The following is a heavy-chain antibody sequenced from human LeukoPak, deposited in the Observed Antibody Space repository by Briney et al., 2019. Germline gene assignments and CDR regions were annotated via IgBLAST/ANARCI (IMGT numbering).Heavy chain of an antibody. CDR1: GGSISSYH. V-gene: IGHV4-59*12. D-gene: IGHD1-26*01. CDR2: IYYSGST. Sequence: SETLSLTCTVSGGSISSYHWSWIRQPPGKGLEWIGYIYYSGSTNYNPSLKSRVTISVDTSKSQFSLKLTSVTAADTAVYYCARDRVGATTWLDYWGQGTLVTVSS. J-gene: IGHJ4*02. CDR3: ARDRVGATTWLDY.